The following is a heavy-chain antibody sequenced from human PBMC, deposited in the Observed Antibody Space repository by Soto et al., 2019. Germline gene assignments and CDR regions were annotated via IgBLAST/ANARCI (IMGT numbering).Heavy chain of an antibody. CDR3: ERADYYDSSCFYYDC. D-gene: IGHD3-22*01. Sequence: ASVKVYCKASGYIFTNHYIHWVRQAPGQGLEWMGIIDPSGGSTNYLQKFQGRITMTRDTSTSTVYMELSSLRSEDTAVYFCERADYYDSSCFYYDCWGQGSLVTVS. V-gene: IGHV1-46*01. CDR2: IDPSGGST. CDR1: GYIFTNHY. J-gene: IGHJ4*02.